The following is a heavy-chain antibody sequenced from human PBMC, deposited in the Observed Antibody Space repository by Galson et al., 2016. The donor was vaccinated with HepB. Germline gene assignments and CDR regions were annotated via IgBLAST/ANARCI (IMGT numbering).Heavy chain of an antibody. D-gene: IGHD1-20*01. CDR2: IYWDVDK. V-gene: IGHV2-5*02. CDR1: GFSLSTIGVG. J-gene: IGHJ4*02. CDR3: AHGHFTTNNWKGFDY. Sequence: PALVKPTQTPTLTCTFSGFSLSTIGVGVGWIRQPPGKALEWLALIYWDVDKRYSPSLKNRLTITKDTSKNQVVLTNTNMDPVDTATYYCAHGHFTTNNWKGFDYCGQGTLVTVSS.